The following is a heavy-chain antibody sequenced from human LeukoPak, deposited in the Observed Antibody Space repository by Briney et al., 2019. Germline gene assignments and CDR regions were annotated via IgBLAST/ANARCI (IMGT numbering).Heavy chain of an antibody. CDR3: ASGGSTYTY. CDR1: GFTFSNYW. Sequence: GGSLRLSCAASGFTFSNYWMTWVRQAPGKGLEWVANIRQDGSENDYVDSVKGRFTISRDNAKNSMYLQMNSLRVEDTAVYYCASGGSTYTYWGQGSLATVSS. J-gene: IGHJ4*02. D-gene: IGHD2-2*02. V-gene: IGHV3-7*03. CDR2: IRQDGSEN.